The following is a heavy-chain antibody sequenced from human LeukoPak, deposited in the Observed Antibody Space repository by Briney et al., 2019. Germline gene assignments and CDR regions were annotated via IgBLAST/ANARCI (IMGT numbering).Heavy chain of an antibody. CDR1: GYTFTGYY. CDR3: ARGQYYDFWGGYYA. Sequence: ASVKVSFKASGYTFTGYYMHWVRQAPGQGLEWMGWINPNSGGTNYAQKFQGRVTMTRDTSISTAYMELSRLRSDDTAVYYCARGQYYDFWGGYYAWGQGTLVTVSS. D-gene: IGHD3-3*01. CDR2: INPNSGGT. J-gene: IGHJ4*02. V-gene: IGHV1-2*02.